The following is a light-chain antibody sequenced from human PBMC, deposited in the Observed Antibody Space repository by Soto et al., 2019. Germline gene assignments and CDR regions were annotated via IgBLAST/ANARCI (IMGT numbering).Light chain of an antibody. J-gene: IGKJ1*01. CDR1: HSILYSSHNNNY. CDR3: QQYGSSGT. Sequence: DIVMTQSPDSLAVSLGETATINCKSSHSILYSSHNNNYLAWYQQKPGQAPRLLIYDASNRATGIPDRFSGSGSGTDFTLTISRLEPEDFAVYYCQQYGSSGTFGQGTKVDIK. V-gene: IGKV4-1*01. CDR2: DAS.